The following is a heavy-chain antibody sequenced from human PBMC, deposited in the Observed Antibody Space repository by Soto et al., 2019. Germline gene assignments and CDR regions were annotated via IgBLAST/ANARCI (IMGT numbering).Heavy chain of an antibody. CDR3: ARDKNSGYYRPVDY. CDR1: GFTLSGHG. CDR2: VTHDGTER. V-gene: IGHV3-30*03. Sequence: QVQLVASGGGLVQPGRSLSLSCAASGFTLSGHGLHWVRQAPGKGLEWVAVVTHDGTERHYPDSVKGRFTITRDISKNTFYLQMNSLRVEDTAMYYCARDKNSGYYRPVDYWGQGTLVTVSS. D-gene: IGHD3-10*01. J-gene: IGHJ4*02.